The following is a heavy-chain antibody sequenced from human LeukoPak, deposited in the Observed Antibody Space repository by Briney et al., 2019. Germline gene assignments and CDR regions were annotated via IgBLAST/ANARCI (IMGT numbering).Heavy chain of an antibody. J-gene: IGHJ3*02. V-gene: IGHV7-4-1*02. CDR3: ARGGYCSDGTCYFSVAFDI. Sequence: ASVKVSCKAPGYTFTNYALNWVRQAPGQGLEWMGWINSNTGNPTYAQDFTGRFVFSLDTSVSTAYLQISSLKAEDTAFYYCARGGYCSDGTCYFSVAFDIWGQGTMVTVSS. CDR1: GYTFTNYA. CDR2: INSNTGNP. D-gene: IGHD2-15*01.